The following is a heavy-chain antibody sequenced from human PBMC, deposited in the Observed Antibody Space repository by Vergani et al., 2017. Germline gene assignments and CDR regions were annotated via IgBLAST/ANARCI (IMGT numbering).Heavy chain of an antibody. J-gene: IGHJ6*03. V-gene: IGHV1-69*01. D-gene: IGHD1-1*01. Sequence: QVQLVQSGAEVKKPGSSVKVSCKASGGTFSSYAISWVRQAPGQGLEWMGGIIPIFGTANYAQKFQGRVTITADESTSTAYMELSSLRSEDTAVYYCASRTSPTTGGRSYYYSYMDVWGKGTTVTVSS. CDR1: GGTFSSYA. CDR3: ASRTSPTTGGRSYYYSYMDV. CDR2: IIPIFGTA.